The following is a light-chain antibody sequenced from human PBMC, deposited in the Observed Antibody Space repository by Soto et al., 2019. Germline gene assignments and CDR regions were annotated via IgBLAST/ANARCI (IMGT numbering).Light chain of an antibody. V-gene: IGKV1-5*01. Sequence: MQSPGTLSLSPGERATLSCRASQTMTRAYLAWYQQKPGKAPKLLIYDASSLESGVPSRFSGSGSGTEFTLTISSLQPDDFATYYCQQYNTYSPERTFGQGTKVDIK. J-gene: IGKJ1*01. CDR1: QTMTRAY. CDR2: DAS. CDR3: QQYNTYSPERT.